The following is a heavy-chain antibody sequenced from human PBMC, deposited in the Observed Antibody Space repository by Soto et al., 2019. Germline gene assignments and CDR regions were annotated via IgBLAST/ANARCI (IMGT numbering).Heavy chain of an antibody. J-gene: IGHJ3*02. Sequence: PSETLSLTCTVSGGSISSYYWSWIRQPPGKGLEWIGYIYYSGSTNYDPSLKSRATISVDTSKNQFSLKLSSVTAADTAVYYCARERDGYNWGLDAFDIWGQGTMVTVSS. CDR2: IYYSGST. D-gene: IGHD5-12*01. CDR3: ARERDGYNWGLDAFDI. CDR1: GGSISSYY. V-gene: IGHV4-59*01.